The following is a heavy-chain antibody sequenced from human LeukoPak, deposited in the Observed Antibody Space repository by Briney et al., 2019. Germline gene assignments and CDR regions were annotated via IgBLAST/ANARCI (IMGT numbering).Heavy chain of an antibody. J-gene: IGHJ6*02. V-gene: IGHV4-34*01. CDR3: ARGDRKQQLANYYYYGMDV. D-gene: IGHD6-13*01. CDR1: GGPFSGYY. CDR2: INHSGST. Sequence: SETLSLTCAVYGGPFSGYYWSWIRQPPGKGLDWLAEINHSGSTNYNPSPKSRLTISVDTSKNQFSLMLSSATSADTAVYYCARGDRKQQLANYYYYGMDVWGQGTTVTVSS.